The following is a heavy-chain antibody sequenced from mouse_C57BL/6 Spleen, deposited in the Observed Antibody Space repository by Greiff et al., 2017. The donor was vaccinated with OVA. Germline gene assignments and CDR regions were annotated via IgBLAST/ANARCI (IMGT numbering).Heavy chain of an antibody. D-gene: IGHD2-1*01. Sequence: VHLVESGAELARPGASVKLSCKASGYTFTSYGISWVKQRTGQGLEWIGEIYPRSGNTYYNEKFKGKATLTADNSSSTAYMELRSLTSEDSAVYFCARKGIYYGNLYAMDYWGQGTSVTVSS. CDR1: GYTFTSYG. V-gene: IGHV1-81*01. CDR3: ARKGIYYGNLYAMDY. J-gene: IGHJ4*01. CDR2: IYPRSGNT.